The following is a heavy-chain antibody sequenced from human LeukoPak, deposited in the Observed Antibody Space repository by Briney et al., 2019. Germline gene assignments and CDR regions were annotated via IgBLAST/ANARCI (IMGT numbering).Heavy chain of an antibody. CDR2: ISASGGST. J-gene: IGHJ4*02. D-gene: IGHD3-10*01. V-gene: IGHV3-23*01. Sequence: PGGSLRLSCAASGFTFSNYAMSWVRQAPGKGLEWVSVISASGGSTYYADFVNGRFTISRDNSKNTLYLQMNSLRAEDTAVYYCAKRASGSGTSLYYFDYWGQGTLVTVSS. CDR1: GFTFSNYA. CDR3: AKRASGSGTSLYYFDY.